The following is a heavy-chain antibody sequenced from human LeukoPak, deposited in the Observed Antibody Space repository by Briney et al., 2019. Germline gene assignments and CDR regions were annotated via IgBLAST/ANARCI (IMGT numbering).Heavy chain of an antibody. Sequence: GGSLRLSCAASEFTFSSYAMSWVRQAPGKGLEWVSGISGSGGSTDYADSVKGRFTISRDNSKNTLYLQMNSLRAEDTAVYYCAKDVGRYHDSSGYYDYWGQGTLVTVSS. D-gene: IGHD3-22*01. CDR3: AKDVGRYHDSSGYYDY. V-gene: IGHV3-23*01. J-gene: IGHJ4*02. CDR2: ISGSGGST. CDR1: EFTFSSYA.